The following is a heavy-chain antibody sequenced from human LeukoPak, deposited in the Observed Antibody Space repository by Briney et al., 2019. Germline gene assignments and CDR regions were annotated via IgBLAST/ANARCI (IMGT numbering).Heavy chain of an antibody. CDR2: IRGSGDIT. J-gene: IGHJ4*01. CDR1: GFTFSSYA. Sequence: PGGSLRLSCAASGFTFSSYAMSWVPQAPGKGLEWGSGIRGSGDITYYAASVKGRFTISRDNFENTLYLHMNRLRAEATAAYYCAKTRIVCTSVSCPGGGFDYWGHGTLVTVSS. V-gene: IGHV3-23*01. CDR3: AKTRIVCTSVSCPGGGFDY. D-gene: IGHD2-2*01.